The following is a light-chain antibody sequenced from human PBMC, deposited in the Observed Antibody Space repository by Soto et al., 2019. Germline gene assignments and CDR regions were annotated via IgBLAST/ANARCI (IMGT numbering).Light chain of an antibody. Sequence: EIVMTQSPVTLSVSPGERATLSCRASQSVSITLAWYQQKRGXXPRLLIYGASSSATGIPDRFSCSGSGTDCTXXICGREAAEFVVYYCQQYGRSPTFGQGTKVDIK. CDR2: GAS. V-gene: IGKV3-20*01. J-gene: IGKJ1*01. CDR3: QQYGRSPT. CDR1: QSVSIT.